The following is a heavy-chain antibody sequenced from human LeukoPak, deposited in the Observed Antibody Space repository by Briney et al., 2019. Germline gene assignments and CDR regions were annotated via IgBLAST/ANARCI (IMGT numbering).Heavy chain of an antibody. Sequence: SETLSLTCAVSGGSISSGGYSWSWIRQPPGKGLEWIGYIYHSGSTNYNPSLKSRVTISVDTSKNQFSLKLSSVTAADTAVYYCARGRRGYSLRTFDYWGQGTLVTVSS. CDR1: GGSISSGGYS. D-gene: IGHD5-18*01. V-gene: IGHV4-30-2*01. CDR2: IYHSGST. CDR3: ARGRRGYSLRTFDY. J-gene: IGHJ4*02.